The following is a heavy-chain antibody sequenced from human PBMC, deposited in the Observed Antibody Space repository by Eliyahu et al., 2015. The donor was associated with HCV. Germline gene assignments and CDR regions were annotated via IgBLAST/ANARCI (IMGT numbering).Heavy chain of an antibody. Sequence: ASGGTFSSNAISWVRQAPGQGLEWMGRIIPIFGTANYAQKFQGRVTISADKSTSTAYMELSSLRSEDTAVYYCARDSALSADYYYGMDVWGQGTTVTVSS. CDR2: IIPIFGTA. J-gene: IGHJ6*01. CDR3: ARDSALSADYYYGMDV. CDR1: GGTFSSNA. V-gene: IGHV1-69*06. D-gene: IGHD1-26*01.